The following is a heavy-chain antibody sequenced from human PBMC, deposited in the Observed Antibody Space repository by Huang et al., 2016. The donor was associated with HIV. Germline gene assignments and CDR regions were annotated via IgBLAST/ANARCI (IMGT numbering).Heavy chain of an antibody. CDR3: AKESRWFSDFDQ. Sequence: QVQLVESGGGVVQPGTSLRLSFAASGFIFSNFGRHWVRQAPGKGLEWVAVISYDGRSDRYSDSVKGRFTISRDNDKNTLSLEMNRLRHDDTAVYYCAKESRWFSDFDQWGQGTLVTVSS. V-gene: IGHV3-30*18. CDR2: ISYDGRSD. CDR1: GFIFSNFG. D-gene: IGHD2-15*01. J-gene: IGHJ5*02.